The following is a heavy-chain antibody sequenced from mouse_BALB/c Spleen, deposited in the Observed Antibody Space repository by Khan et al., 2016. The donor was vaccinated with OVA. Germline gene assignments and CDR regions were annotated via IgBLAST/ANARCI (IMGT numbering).Heavy chain of an antibody. D-gene: IGHD2-14*01. J-gene: IGHJ3*01. CDR1: GYTFTSYT. V-gene: IGHV1-4*01. CDR2: INPSNGYT. CDR3: VRDGANQRNDGGVDY. Sequence: QVRLQQSGAELARPGASVKMSCKASGYTFTSYTIHWIKKRPGQGLEWIGYINPSNGYTNYNQKFKDKATLTTDKSSTTAYLQLSSLTSDDSAVYNCVRDGANQRNDGGVDYWGQGTLVTVSA.